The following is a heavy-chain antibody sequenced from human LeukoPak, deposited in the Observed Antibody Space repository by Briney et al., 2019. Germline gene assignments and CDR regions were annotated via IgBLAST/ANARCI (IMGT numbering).Heavy chain of an antibody. CDR1: GFTFSGYS. V-gene: IGHV3-48*04. Sequence: GGSLRLSCAASGFTFSGYSMNWVRQAPGKGLEWISYISSSSINIYYADSVKGRFTISRDNAKNSLSLQMNSLTAEVTAVYYCASDSGYWGQGTLVTVSS. CDR3: ASDSGY. CDR2: ISSSSINI. J-gene: IGHJ4*02.